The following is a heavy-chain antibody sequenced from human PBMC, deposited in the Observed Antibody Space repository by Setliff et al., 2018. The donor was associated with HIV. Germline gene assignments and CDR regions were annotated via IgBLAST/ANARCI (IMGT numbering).Heavy chain of an antibody. CDR2: IYYTENT. CDR1: GGSITNSNYY. V-gene: IGHV4-39*07. J-gene: IGHJ4*02. Sequence: SETLSLTCTVSGGSITNSNYYWGWFRQPPGKGLEWIGAIYYTENTYYNPSLKSRVTMSVDTSKNQFSLKLRSVTAADTAVYYCAGRDGYNRYYFDFWGQGTLVTVSS. CDR3: AGRDGYNRYYFDF. D-gene: IGHD5-12*01.